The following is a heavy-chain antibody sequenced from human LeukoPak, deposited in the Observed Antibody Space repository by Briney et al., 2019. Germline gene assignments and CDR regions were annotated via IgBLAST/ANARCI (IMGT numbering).Heavy chain of an antibody. CDR3: ARRTYCSGGSYFFYLFDY. CDR2: INHSGST. J-gene: IGHJ4*02. V-gene: IGHV4-34*01. D-gene: IGHD2-15*01. Sequence: PSETLSLTCAVYGGSFSGYYWSWIRQPPGKGLEWIGEINHSGSTNYNPSLKSRVTISVDTSKNQFSLKLSSVTAADTAVYYCARRTYCSGGSYFFYLFDYWGQGTLVTVSS. CDR1: GGSFSGYY.